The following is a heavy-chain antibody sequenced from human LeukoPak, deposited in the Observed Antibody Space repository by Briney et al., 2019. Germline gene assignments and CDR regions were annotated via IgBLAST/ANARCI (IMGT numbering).Heavy chain of an antibody. J-gene: IGHJ5*02. CDR3: AKDPSS. CDR1: GFTFSSHA. CDR2: IGGSGISA. V-gene: IGHV3-23*01. Sequence: PGGSLRLSCVASGFTFSSHAMTWVRQTPGKGLEWVSAIGGSGISAYYADSVKGRFTVSRDNSKNTLYLQMTSLRVEDTAVYYCAKDPSSWGQGTLVTVSS.